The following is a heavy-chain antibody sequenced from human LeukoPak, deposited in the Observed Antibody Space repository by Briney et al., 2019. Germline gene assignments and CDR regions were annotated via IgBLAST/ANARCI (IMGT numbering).Heavy chain of an antibody. Sequence: KPGGSLRLSCAASGFTFSDYYMSWIRQAPGKGLEWISYISGSDNIIYYTDSVRGRFTISRENAKKSLYLQMSSLTAEDTAVYYCAKDLSSSGRSYYFDYWGQGTLVTVSS. CDR1: GFTFSDYY. J-gene: IGHJ4*02. CDR3: AKDLSSSGRSYYFDY. CDR2: ISGSDNII. V-gene: IGHV3-11*04. D-gene: IGHD6-13*01.